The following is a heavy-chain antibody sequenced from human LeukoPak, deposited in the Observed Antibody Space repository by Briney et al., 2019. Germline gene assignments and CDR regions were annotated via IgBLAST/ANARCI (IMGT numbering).Heavy chain of an antibody. CDR1: GFTFSNAW. Sequence: MAGGSLRLSCAASGFTFSNAWMSWVRQAPGKGLEWVGRIKSKTDGWTTDYAAPVKGRFTISRDDSKNTLYLQMNSLKTEDTAVYYCTTDHASSCNFDYWGQGTLVTVSS. CDR2: IKSKTDGWTT. V-gene: IGHV3-15*01. CDR3: TTDHASSCNFDY. D-gene: IGHD2-15*01. J-gene: IGHJ4*02.